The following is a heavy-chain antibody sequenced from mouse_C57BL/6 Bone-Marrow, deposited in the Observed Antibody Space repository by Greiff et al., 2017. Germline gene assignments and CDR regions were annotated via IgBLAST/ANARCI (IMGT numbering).Heavy chain of an antibody. CDR3: ARDRYSRAY. V-gene: IGHV1-50*01. CDR2: IDPSDSYT. Sequence: VPLHQPAAALFPPFPSFTLSFKSSGYTFTSYWMQWVKQRPGQGLEWIGEIDPSDSYTNYNQKFKGKATLTVDTSSSTAYMQLSSLTSEDSAVYYCARDRYSRAYWGQGTLVTVSA. D-gene: IGHD2-5*01. J-gene: IGHJ3*01. CDR1: GYTFTSYW.